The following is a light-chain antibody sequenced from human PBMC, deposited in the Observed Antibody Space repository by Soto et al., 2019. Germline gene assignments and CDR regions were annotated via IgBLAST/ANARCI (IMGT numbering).Light chain of an antibody. Sequence: VVLTQSPGTLSSSPGQRVTLSCRASQSVNTNYSAWYQQKVGQAPRLLIFGTSNRATGIPDRFSGSGSGTDFTLTISRLEPEDFAVYYCQQYDSSLGTFGQGTKLEI. CDR1: QSVNTNY. V-gene: IGKV3-20*01. J-gene: IGKJ2*01. CDR3: QQYDSSLGT. CDR2: GTS.